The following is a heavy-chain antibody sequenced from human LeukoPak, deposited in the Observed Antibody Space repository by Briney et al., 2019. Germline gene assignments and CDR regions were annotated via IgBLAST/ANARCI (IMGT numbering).Heavy chain of an antibody. Sequence: GGSLRLSCAPSGFTFSRHGIHWVRQAPGKGLEWVAIISNDGSRKYYGHSVEGRFTISRDNSKNTLYLQMDSLRAEDTAVYYCARDRAWNYFDYWGQGTLVTVSS. D-gene: IGHD3-3*01. CDR1: GFTFSRHG. CDR2: ISNDGSRK. J-gene: IGHJ4*02. CDR3: ARDRAWNYFDY. V-gene: IGHV3-30*03.